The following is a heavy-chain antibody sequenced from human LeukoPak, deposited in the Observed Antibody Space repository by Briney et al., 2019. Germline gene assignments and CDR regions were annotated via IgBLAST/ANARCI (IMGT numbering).Heavy chain of an antibody. Sequence: PGGSLRLSCAASGFTFSSYGMRWVRQAPGKGLEWVAVISYDGSNKYYADSVKGRFTISRDNSKNTLYLQMNSLRAEDTAVYYCANGIVATTLFDYWGQGTLVTVSS. V-gene: IGHV3-30*18. J-gene: IGHJ4*02. D-gene: IGHD5-12*01. CDR1: GFTFSSYG. CDR2: ISYDGSNK. CDR3: ANGIVATTLFDY.